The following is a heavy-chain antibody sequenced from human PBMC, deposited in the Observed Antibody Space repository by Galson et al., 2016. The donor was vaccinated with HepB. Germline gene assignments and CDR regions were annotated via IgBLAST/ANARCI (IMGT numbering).Heavy chain of an antibody. CDR3: VHTDVVSLGGAWRGSYYFDS. J-gene: IGHJ4*02. D-gene: IGHD3-16*01. CDR2: IYWDDAK. V-gene: IGHV2-5*02. Sequence: PALVKPTQTLTLPCTFPGFSLPSRAVGVGWVRQPPGQALEWLAVIYWDDAKRYSPSLQRRLSITRDISKAQVVLKMTNVDPVDTATYYCVHTDVVSLGGAWRGSYYFDSWGQGTLVTVSS. CDR1: GFSLPSRAVG.